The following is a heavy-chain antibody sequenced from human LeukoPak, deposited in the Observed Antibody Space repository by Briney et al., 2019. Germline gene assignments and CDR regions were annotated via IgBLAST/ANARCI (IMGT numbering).Heavy chain of an antibody. CDR1: GFTFSSYW. D-gene: IGHD5-12*01. CDR3: ARRGYSGYAIDY. V-gene: IGHV3-74*01. J-gene: IGHJ4*02. CDR2: INSDGSST. Sequence: GGSLRLSCAASGFTFSSYWMHWVRQAPGKGLVWVSRINSDGSSTTYSDSVKGRFTISRGNAKNTLYLQMNSLRAEDTAVFYCARRGYSGYAIDYWGQGTLVTVSS.